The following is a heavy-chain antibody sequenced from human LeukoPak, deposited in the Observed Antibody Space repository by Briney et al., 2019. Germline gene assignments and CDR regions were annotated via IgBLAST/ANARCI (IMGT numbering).Heavy chain of an antibody. CDR2: IYYSGST. V-gene: IGHV4-39*01. CDR1: GGSISSSSCS. Sequence: PSETLSLTCTVSGGSISSSSCSWGWIRQPPGKGLEWIGSIYYSGSTYYNPSLKSRVTISVDTSKNKFSLKLSSVTAADTAVYYCASSYSSGWYGFVWFDPWGQGTLVTVSS. D-gene: IGHD6-19*01. J-gene: IGHJ5*02. CDR3: ASSYSSGWYGFVWFDP.